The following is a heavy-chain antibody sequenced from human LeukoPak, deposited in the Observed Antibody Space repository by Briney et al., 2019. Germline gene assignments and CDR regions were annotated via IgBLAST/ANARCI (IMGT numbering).Heavy chain of an antibody. D-gene: IGHD1-26*01. CDR1: GFTFSNAW. CDR3: TTDRGSYGYYYYGMDV. Sequence: AGGSLRLSCAASGFTFSNAWMSWVRQAPGKGLEWVGRIKSKTDGGTTDYAAPVKGRFTISRDDSKNTLYLQMNSLKTEDTAVYYCTTDRGSYGYYYYGMDVWGQGTTVTVSS. V-gene: IGHV3-15*01. J-gene: IGHJ6*02. CDR2: IKSKTDGGTT.